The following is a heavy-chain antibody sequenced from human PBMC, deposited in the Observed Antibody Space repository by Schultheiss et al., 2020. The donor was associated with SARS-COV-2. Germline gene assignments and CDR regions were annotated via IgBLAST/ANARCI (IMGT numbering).Heavy chain of an antibody. Sequence: GGSLRLSCAASGFTFSASAMHWVRQASGKGLEWIGRIRSKTDGGTTDYAAPVKGRFTISRDDSKNTLYLQMNSLKTEDTAVYYCARNRPRGVVPAAMPDYYYGMDVWGQGTTVTVSS. CDR1: GFTFSASA. D-gene: IGHD2-2*01. J-gene: IGHJ6*02. CDR2: IRSKTDGGTT. V-gene: IGHV3-15*07. CDR3: ARNRPRGVVPAAMPDYYYGMDV.